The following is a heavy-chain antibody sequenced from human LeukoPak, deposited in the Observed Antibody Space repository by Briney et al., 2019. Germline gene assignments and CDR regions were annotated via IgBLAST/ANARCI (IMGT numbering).Heavy chain of an antibody. CDR1: GFTFSSYG. D-gene: IGHD5-18*01. J-gene: IGHJ4*02. CDR3: ARERYSYGYGELNPDY. CDR2: IWYDGSNK. Sequence: PGGSLRLSCAASGFTFSSYGMHWVRQAPGKGLEGMAFIWYDGSNKYYADSVKGRFTISRDNSKNTLYLQMNSLRAEDTAVYYCARERYSYGYGELNPDYWGQGTLVTVSS. V-gene: IGHV3-33*01.